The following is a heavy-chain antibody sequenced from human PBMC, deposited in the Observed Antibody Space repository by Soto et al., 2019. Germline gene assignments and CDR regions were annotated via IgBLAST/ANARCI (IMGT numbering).Heavy chain of an antibody. CDR3: ARDLGYSVVAVHF. V-gene: IGHV1-18*01. D-gene: IGHD4-4*01. Sequence: QVQLVQSGAEVKKPGASVKVSCKASGYTFTNSGFSWVRQAPGQGLEWVGWIRVNNGDTHYAQMLQGRVTMTTDTSTSTAFMGLRSLISDDAAVYYCARDLGYSVVAVHFWGQGTLITVCS. CDR1: GYTFTNSG. J-gene: IGHJ4*02. CDR2: IRVNNGDT.